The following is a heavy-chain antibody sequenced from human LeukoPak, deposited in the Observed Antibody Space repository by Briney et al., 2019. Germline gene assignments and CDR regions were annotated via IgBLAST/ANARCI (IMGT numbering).Heavy chain of an antibody. CDR2: IYTSGST. J-gene: IGHJ6*02. V-gene: IGHV4-4*07. Sequence: SETLSLTCTVSGGSISSYYWSWIRQPAGKGLEWIGRIYTSGSTNYNPSLKSRVTMSVDTSKNQFSLKLSSVTAADTAVYYCAGESYDFWSGYYRYYYYGMDVWGQGTTVTVSS. CDR3: AGESYDFWSGYYRYYYYGMDV. D-gene: IGHD3-3*01. CDR1: GGSISSYY.